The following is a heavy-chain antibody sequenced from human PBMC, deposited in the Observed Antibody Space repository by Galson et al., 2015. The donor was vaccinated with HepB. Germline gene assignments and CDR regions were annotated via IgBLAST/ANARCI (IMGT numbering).Heavy chain of an antibody. CDR3: AREPPLTTVTTSRDNWFDP. V-gene: IGHV1-69*10. J-gene: IGHJ5*02. D-gene: IGHD4-17*01. CDR2: IIPILGIA. Sequence: SVKVSCKASGGTFSSYAISWVRQAPGQGLEWMGGIIPILGIANYAQKFQGRVTITADKSTSTAYMELSSLRSEDTAVYYCAREPPLTTVTTSRDNWFDPWGQGTLVTVSS. CDR1: GGTFSSYA.